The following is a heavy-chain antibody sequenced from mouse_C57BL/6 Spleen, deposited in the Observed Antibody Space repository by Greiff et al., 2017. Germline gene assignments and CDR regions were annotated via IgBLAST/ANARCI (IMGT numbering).Heavy chain of an antibody. CDR1: GYTFTGYW. V-gene: IGHV1-9*01. J-gene: IGHJ4*01. D-gene: IGHD2-3*01. CDR3: ARSGPDGYYLYYYAMDY. CDR2: ILPGSGST. Sequence: QVQLQQSGAELMKPGASVKLSCKATGYTFTGYWIEWVKQRPGHGLEWIGEILPGSGSTNYNEKFKGKATFTADTSSNTAYMQLSSLPTEDSAIYYCARSGPDGYYLYYYAMDYWGQGTSVTVSS.